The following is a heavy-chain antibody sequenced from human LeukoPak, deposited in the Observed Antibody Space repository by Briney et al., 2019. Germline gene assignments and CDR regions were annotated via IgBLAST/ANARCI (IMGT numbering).Heavy chain of an antibody. Sequence: GGSLRLSCVASEFTFGSYALHWVRQAPAKGLEWVAFISSDGSNKHYADSAKGRFTISRDNAKNSLYLQMNNLRAEDTALYYCAKDESGVVAATPLDYWGQGTLVTVSS. CDR2: ISSDGSNK. V-gene: IGHV3-30-3*01. J-gene: IGHJ4*02. D-gene: IGHD2-15*01. CDR1: EFTFGSYA. CDR3: AKDESGVVAATPLDY.